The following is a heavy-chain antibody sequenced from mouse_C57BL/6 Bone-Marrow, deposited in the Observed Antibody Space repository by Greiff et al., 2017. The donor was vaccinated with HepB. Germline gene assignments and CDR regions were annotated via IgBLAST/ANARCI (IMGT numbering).Heavy chain of an antibody. V-gene: IGHV1-54*01. D-gene: IGHD1-1*01. J-gene: IGHJ2*01. CDR3: ARSATTVVATRDY. Sequence: VQLQQSGAELVRPGTSVKVSCKASGYAFTNYLIEWVKQRPGQGLEWIGVINPGSGGTNYNEKFKGKATLTADKSSSTAYMQLSSLTSEDSAVYFCARSATTVVATRDYWGQGTTLTVSS. CDR2: INPGSGGT. CDR1: GYAFTNYL.